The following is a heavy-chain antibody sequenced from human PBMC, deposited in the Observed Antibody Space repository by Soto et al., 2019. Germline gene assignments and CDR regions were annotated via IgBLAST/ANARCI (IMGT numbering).Heavy chain of an antibody. CDR3: AKTPAGVVVTNFDY. V-gene: IGHV3-23*01. CDR2: ISGSGDYT. J-gene: IGHJ4*02. CDR1: GFTFSSFA. Sequence: GGSLRLSCAASGFTFSSFAMSWVRQAPGKGLKWVSTISGSGDYTFYADSVQGRFTISRDNSKNTLYLKMNSLRAEDTAVYYCAKTPAGVVVTNFDYWGKGTLVTVSS. D-gene: IGHD3-22*01.